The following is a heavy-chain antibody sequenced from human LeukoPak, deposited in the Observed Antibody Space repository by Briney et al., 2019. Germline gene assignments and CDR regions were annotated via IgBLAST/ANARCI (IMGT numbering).Heavy chain of an antibody. J-gene: IGHJ6*02. CDR3: ARAEIVVVVAATPIDYYYGMDV. D-gene: IGHD2-15*01. Sequence: GGSLRLSRAASGFTFSSYSMNWVRQAPGKGLEWASSISSSSSYIYYADSVKGRFTISRDNAKNSLYLQMNSLRAEDTAVYYCARAEIVVVVAATPIDYYYGMDVWGQGTTVTVSS. CDR1: GFTFSSYS. V-gene: IGHV3-21*01. CDR2: ISSSSSYI.